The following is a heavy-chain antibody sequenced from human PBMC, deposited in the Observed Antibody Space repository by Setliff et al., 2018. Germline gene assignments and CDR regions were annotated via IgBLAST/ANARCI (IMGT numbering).Heavy chain of an antibody. D-gene: IGHD3-22*01. CDR3: ARRDSTGYCGYSFDF. V-gene: IGHV4-39*01. Sequence: SETLSLTCTVSGDSISRSTYYWGWIRQSPGKGLDWIGTVDHSGSTFYNPSLKSRVTISVDTSKNQLSLELASVTAADTAVYYCARRDSTGYCGYSFDFWGQGTLVTVSS. J-gene: IGHJ4*02. CDR1: GDSISRSTYY. CDR2: VDHSGST.